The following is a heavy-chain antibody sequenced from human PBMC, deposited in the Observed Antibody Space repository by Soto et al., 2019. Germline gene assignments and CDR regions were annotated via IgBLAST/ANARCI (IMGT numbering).Heavy chain of an antibody. CDR2: IYYSGST. V-gene: IGHV4-31*03. CDR3: ARGGGSYYAIGNFDY. Sequence: QVQLQESGPGLVKPSQTLSLTCTVSGGSISSGGYYWSWIRQHPGKGLEWIGYIYYSGSTYYNPSLKSRVTISVDTSKNQFSLKLSSVTAADTAVYYCARGGGSYYAIGNFDYWGQGTLVTVSS. CDR1: GGSISSGGYY. D-gene: IGHD1-26*01. J-gene: IGHJ4*02.